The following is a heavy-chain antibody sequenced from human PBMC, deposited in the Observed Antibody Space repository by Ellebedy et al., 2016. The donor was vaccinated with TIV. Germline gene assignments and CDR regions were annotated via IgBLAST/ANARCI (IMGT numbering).Heavy chain of an antibody. J-gene: IGHJ4*02. V-gene: IGHV4-30-4*01. Sequence: SETLSLXXAVSGGSISNGDCYWSWIRQAPGKGLEWIGYIYYSGSTKYNPSLKSRITISVDTSKNQFSLNLRSVTAADPAVYYCARTEYSDILTCYSVFDYWGQGTLVSVSS. CDR1: GGSISNGDCY. CDR3: ARTEYSDILTCYSVFDY. D-gene: IGHD3-9*01. CDR2: IYYSGST.